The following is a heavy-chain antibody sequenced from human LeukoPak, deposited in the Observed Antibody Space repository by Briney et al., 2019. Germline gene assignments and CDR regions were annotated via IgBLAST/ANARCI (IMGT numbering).Heavy chain of an antibody. J-gene: IGHJ4*02. V-gene: IGHV3-48*03. Sequence: GGSLGLSCAASGFTFSNYEMNWVRQAPGKGLEWVSYIGSSGSTKYYADSVKGRFTISRDNAENSLYLLMNSLRAEDTAVYYCASFSDYWGQGTLVTVSS. CDR2: IGSSGSTK. CDR3: ASFSDY. CDR1: GFTFSNYE.